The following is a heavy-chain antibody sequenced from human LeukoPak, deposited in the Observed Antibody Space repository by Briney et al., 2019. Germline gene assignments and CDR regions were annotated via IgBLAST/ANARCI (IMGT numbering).Heavy chain of an antibody. V-gene: IGHV3-30*04. CDR1: GFTFSSYA. CDR3: ARVGSLWFGELPVDY. Sequence: GGSLRLSCAASGFTFSSYAMHWVRQAPGKGLGWVAVISYDGSNKYYADSVKGRFTISRDNSKNTLYLQMNSLRAEDTAVYYCARVGSLWFGELPVDYWGQGTLVTVSS. D-gene: IGHD3-10*01. J-gene: IGHJ4*02. CDR2: ISYDGSNK.